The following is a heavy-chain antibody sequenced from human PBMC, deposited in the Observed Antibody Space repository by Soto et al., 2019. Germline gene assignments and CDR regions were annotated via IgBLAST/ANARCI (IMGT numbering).Heavy chain of an antibody. CDR1: GFTFSSYS. J-gene: IGHJ6*02. CDR2: ISSSTTYI. CDR3: ARDGGPDHDILSGYYRGAYYYYGMDV. Sequence: EVQLVESGGGLVKPGGSLRLSCAASGFTFSSYSMNWVRQAPGKGLEWVSAISSSTTYIYYADSVKGRFTISRDNAKNSLYLRMNGLRVEDTAVYYCARDGGPDHDILSGYYRGAYYYYGMDVWGQGTTVTVSS. D-gene: IGHD3-9*01. V-gene: IGHV3-21*01.